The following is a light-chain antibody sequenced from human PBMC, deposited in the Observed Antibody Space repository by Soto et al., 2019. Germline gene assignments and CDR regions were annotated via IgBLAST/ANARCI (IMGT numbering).Light chain of an antibody. CDR1: QSSTSW. J-gene: IGKJ5*01. CDR3: QQYNSYSIP. Sequence: DIQMTQSPSTLSGSVGDRVTITCRASQSSTSWLAWYQQKPGKAPKLLIYDASSLESGVPSRFSGSGSGTEFTLTISSLQPEDVATYYCQQYNSYSIPFGQGTRLENK. V-gene: IGKV1-5*01. CDR2: DAS.